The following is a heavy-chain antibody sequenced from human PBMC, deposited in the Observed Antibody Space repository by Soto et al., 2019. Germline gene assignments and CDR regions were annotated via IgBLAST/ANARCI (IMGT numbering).Heavy chain of an antibody. D-gene: IGHD6-6*01. CDR2: IYYSGST. J-gene: IGHJ6*03. Sequence: SETLSLTCTVSGCSISSSSYYWGWIRQPPGKGLEWIGSIYYSGSTYYNPSLKSRVTISVDTSKNQFSLKLSSVTAADTAVYYCARPSPHSSSLDRETYYMDVWGKGTTVTVSS. V-gene: IGHV4-39*01. CDR3: ARPSPHSSSLDRETYYMDV. CDR1: GCSISSSSYY.